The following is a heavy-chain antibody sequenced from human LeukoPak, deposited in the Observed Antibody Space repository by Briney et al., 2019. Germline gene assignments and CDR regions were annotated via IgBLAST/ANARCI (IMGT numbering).Heavy chain of an antibody. Sequence: WASVKVSCKASGYTFTSYYMHWVRQAPGQGLEWMGWINPYSGDTNYAQKFQGRVTMTRDTSISTAYMELSSLKSDDTAVYYCARVAMSGIGSDDFWGQGTLVTASS. J-gene: IGHJ4*02. CDR1: GYTFTSYY. D-gene: IGHD1-26*01. CDR3: ARVAMSGIGSDDF. V-gene: IGHV1-2*02. CDR2: INPYSGDT.